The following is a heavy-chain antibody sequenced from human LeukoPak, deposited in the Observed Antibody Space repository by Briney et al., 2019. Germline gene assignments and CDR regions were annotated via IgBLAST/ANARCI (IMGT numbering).Heavy chain of an antibody. Sequence: GRSLRLSCAASGFTFSSYGMHWVRQAPGKGLEWVSSISSSSSYIYYADSVKGRFTISRDNAKNSLYLQMNSLRAEDTAVYYCARAGYCSSTSCYTGGHAEYFQHWGQGTLVTVSS. V-gene: IGHV3-21*01. CDR1: GFTFSSYG. J-gene: IGHJ1*01. CDR3: ARAGYCSSTSCYTGGHAEYFQH. CDR2: ISSSSSYI. D-gene: IGHD2-2*02.